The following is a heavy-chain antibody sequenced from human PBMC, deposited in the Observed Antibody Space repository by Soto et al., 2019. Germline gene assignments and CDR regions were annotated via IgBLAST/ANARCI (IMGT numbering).Heavy chain of an antibody. D-gene: IGHD3-10*01. Sequence: GGSLRLSCAASGFTFSSYDMHWVRQATGKGLEWVSAIGTAGDTYYPGSVKGRFTISRENAKNSLYLQMNSLRAGDTAVYYCARVGWFGESPPYGMDVWGQGTTVTVSS. CDR3: ARVGWFGESPPYGMDV. CDR1: GFTFSSYD. V-gene: IGHV3-13*04. J-gene: IGHJ6*02. CDR2: IGTAGDT.